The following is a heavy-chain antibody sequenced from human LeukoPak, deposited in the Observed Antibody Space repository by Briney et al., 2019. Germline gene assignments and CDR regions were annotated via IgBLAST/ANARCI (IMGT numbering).Heavy chain of an antibody. CDR1: GFTFSSYV. CDR3: ARDFCSSLSCYDF. V-gene: IGHV3-23*01. Sequence: GGSLRLSCAASGFTFSSYVMSWVRQAPGKGLEWVSAISGSGGSTYHADSVKGRFTISRANSENTLYLQMNSLRAEDTAVYYCARDFCSSLSCYDFWGQGTLVTVSS. D-gene: IGHD2-2*01. J-gene: IGHJ4*02. CDR2: ISGSGGST.